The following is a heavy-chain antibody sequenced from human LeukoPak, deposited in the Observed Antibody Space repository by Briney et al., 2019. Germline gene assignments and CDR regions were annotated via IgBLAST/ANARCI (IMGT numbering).Heavy chain of an antibody. CDR1: GFTFSDYG. V-gene: IGHV3-30*18. D-gene: IGHD6-13*01. CDR2: ISYDGRNK. J-gene: IGHJ4*02. CDR3: AKEVGIAAAGRSFFDS. Sequence: GGSLRLSCVASGFTFSDYGLHWVRRAPGKGLEWVAVISYDGRNKYYVDSVKGRFTISRDNSKNTLYLQMNGLRVEDTAVYYCAKEVGIAAAGRSFFDSWGQGTLVTVSS.